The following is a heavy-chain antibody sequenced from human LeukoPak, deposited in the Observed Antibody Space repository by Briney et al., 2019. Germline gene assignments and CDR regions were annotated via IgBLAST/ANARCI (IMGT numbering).Heavy chain of an antibody. D-gene: IGHD1-14*01. CDR2: IGLNGGNT. CDR1: GFTFSNYA. J-gene: IGHJ2*01. CDR3: ARIRNHWYFEL. Sequence: GGSLRLSCVASGFTFSNYALYWVRQAPGKGLEYVSGIGLNGGNTFYANSVKGRFTISRDNSKNTLSLQMGSLRAEDMAVYYCARIRNHWYFELWGRGTPVIVSS. V-gene: IGHV3-64*01.